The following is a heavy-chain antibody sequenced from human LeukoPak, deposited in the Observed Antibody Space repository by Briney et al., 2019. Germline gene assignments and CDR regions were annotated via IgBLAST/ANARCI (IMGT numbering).Heavy chain of an antibody. J-gene: IGHJ3*02. V-gene: IGHV1-2*06. CDR2: INLSSGDT. D-gene: IGHD2-2*01. Sequence: ASVKVSCKASGYTFTAHYMHWVRHAPGQGLEWMGRINLSSGDTEYGQRFQGRVTLTRDTSSSTANMELRRLRSDDTAVYYCARDPGYAYAFDIWGQGTVVIVSS. CDR1: GYTFTAHY. CDR3: ARDPGYAYAFDI.